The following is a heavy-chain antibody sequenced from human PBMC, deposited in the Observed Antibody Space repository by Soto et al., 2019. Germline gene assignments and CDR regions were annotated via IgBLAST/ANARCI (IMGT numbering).Heavy chain of an antibody. V-gene: IGHV4-61*01. Sequence: PSETLSLTCTVSGGSVSSGSYYWSWIRQPPGKGLEWIGYIYYSGSTNYNPSLKSRVTISVDTSKNQFSLKLSSVTAADTAVYYCARESYSYGFDYWGQGTLVTVSS. J-gene: IGHJ4*02. CDR2: IYYSGST. CDR1: GGSVSSGSYY. CDR3: ARESYSYGFDY. D-gene: IGHD5-18*01.